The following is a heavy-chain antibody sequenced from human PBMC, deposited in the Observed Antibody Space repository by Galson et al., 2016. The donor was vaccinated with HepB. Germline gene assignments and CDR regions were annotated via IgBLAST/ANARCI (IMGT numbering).Heavy chain of an antibody. CDR2: ISDNGGST. J-gene: IGHJ5*02. CDR1: GFTFSSYA. Sequence: SLRLSCAASGFTFSSYAMSWVRQAPGKGLEWVSGISDNGGSTFYADSVKGRFTISRDNSKNTVYLQMNSLRAEDTAVYYCARETGDYYDSRGYYSNNWFDPWGQGTLVTVSS. D-gene: IGHD3-22*01. CDR3: ARETGDYYDSRGYYSNNWFDP. V-gene: IGHV3-23*01.